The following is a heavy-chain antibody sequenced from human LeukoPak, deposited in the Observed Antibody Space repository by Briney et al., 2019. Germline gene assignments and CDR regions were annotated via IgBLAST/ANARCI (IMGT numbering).Heavy chain of an antibody. V-gene: IGHV3-23*01. CDR1: GFTFSSYA. Sequence: GGSLRLSCAASGFTFSSYAMSWVRQAPGKGLEWVSAISGSVGSTYYADSVKGRFTISRDNSKNTLYLQMNSLRAEDTAVYYCAKDRYSSGWYRHWGQGTLVTVSS. J-gene: IGHJ4*02. D-gene: IGHD6-19*01. CDR2: ISGSVGST. CDR3: AKDRYSSGWYRH.